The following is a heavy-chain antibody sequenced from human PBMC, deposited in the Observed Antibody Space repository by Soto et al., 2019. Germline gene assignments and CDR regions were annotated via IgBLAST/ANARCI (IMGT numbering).Heavy chain of an antibody. CDR1: GYTFTSYD. J-gene: IGHJ6*03. CDR3: ARTTGTTVTYYYYYMDV. CDR2: MNPNSGNT. D-gene: IGHD4-17*01. Sequence: ASVKVSCKASGYTFTSYDINWVRQATGQGLEWMGWMNPNSGNTGYAQKFQGRVTMTRNTSISTAYMELSSLRSEDTAVYYCARTTGTTVTYYYYYMDVWGKGATVTV. V-gene: IGHV1-8*01.